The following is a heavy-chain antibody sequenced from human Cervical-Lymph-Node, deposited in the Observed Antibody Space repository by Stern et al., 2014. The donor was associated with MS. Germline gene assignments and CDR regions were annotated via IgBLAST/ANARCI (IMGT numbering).Heavy chain of an antibody. J-gene: IGHJ4*02. V-gene: IGHV1-46*01. CDR2: INPTDSTT. CDR1: GYTFTTYY. CDR3: ARVLAAGTGINY. D-gene: IGHD6-13*01. Sequence: VQLVESGAEVKKPGASVKVSCKASGYTFTTYYMHWVRQAPGQGLEWMGFINPTDSTTKSAQKFQGRVTMTRDTSTNTVFMELSNLRSEDTAVYYCARVLAAGTGINYWGQGTLVTVSS.